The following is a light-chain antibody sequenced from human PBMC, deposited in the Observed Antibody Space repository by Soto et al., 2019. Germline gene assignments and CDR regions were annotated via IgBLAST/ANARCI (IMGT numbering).Light chain of an antibody. CDR1: SSDVGGYNY. CDR2: EVS. V-gene: IGLV2-14*01. Sequence: QSALTQPASVSGSPGQPITISCTGTSSDVGGYNYVSWYQQHPGKAPKLMIYEVSNRPSGVSNRFSGSKSGNTASLTISGLQAEDEADYYCSSYTSNNTQVFGTGTKVTVL. J-gene: IGLJ1*01. CDR3: SSYTSNNTQV.